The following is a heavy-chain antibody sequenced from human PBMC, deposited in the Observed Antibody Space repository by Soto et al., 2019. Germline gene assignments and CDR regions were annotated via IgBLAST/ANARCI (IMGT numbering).Heavy chain of an antibody. CDR3: ASIVSSAHGEFSD. Sequence: QVQLQESGPGLVKPSQTLSLTCTVSGGSISSGGYYSSWIRQHPGKGLEWIGYIYYSGSTYYNPSLKSRVTISVDTSKNQFSLKLSSVTAADTAVYYCASIVSSAHGEFSDWGQGTLVTVSS. J-gene: IGHJ4*02. CDR1: GGSISSGGYY. CDR2: IYYSGST. V-gene: IGHV4-31*03. D-gene: IGHD3-10*01.